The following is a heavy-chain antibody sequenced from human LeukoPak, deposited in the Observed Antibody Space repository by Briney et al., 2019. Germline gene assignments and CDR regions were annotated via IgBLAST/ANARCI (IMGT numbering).Heavy chain of an antibody. J-gene: IGHJ4*02. CDR2: INHSGST. CDR1: GGSFSGYY. Sequence: SETLSLTCAVYGGSFSGYYWSWIRQPPGKGLEWIGEINHSGSTNYNPSLKSRVTISVDTSKNQFSLKLSSVTAADTAVYYCARDKGWLQPLYYFDYWGQGTLVTVSS. CDR3: ARDKGWLQPLYYFDY. V-gene: IGHV4-34*01. D-gene: IGHD5-24*01.